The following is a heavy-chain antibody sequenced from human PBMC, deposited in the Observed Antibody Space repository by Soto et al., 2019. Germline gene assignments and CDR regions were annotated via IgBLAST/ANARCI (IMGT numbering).Heavy chain of an antibody. J-gene: IGHJ6*02. CDR3: ARDRGVTGTAGYYGMDV. CDR1: GYTFTSYY. D-gene: IGHD1-7*01. V-gene: IGHV1-46*01. CDR2: INPSGGST. Sequence: QVQLVQSGAEVKKPGASVKVSCKASGYTFTSYYMHWVRQAPGQGLEWMGIINPSGGSTSYAQKFQGRVTMTRDTSTSTVYMELSSLRSEDTAVYYCARDRGVTGTAGYYGMDVWGQGTTVTVSS.